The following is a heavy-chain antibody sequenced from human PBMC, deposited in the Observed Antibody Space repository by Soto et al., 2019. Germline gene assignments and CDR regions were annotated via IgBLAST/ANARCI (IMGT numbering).Heavy chain of an antibody. V-gene: IGHV6-1*01. CDR3: ARIVGGSSDY. J-gene: IGHJ4*02. CDR2: TYYRSKWYS. CDR1: GNSVSSISAA. D-gene: IGHD2-15*01. Sequence: SQTLSLTCSISGNSVSSISAAWNWIRQPPSRGLEWLGRTYYRSKWYSDYAVSVKSRITINPDTSKKQFSLQLNSVTPEDAAMYYCARIVGGSSDYWGQGTLVTVSS.